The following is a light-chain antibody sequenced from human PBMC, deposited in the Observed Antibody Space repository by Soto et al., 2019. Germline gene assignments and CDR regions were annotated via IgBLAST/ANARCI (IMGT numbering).Light chain of an antibody. Sequence: IQMTQSPSSLSASVGGRVTITCRASQSISSYLNWYQQKPGKAPKLLIYAASSLQSGVPSRFSGSGSGTDFTLTISSLQPEDFATYYCQQSYSTPITFGQGTRLENK. CDR1: QSISSY. J-gene: IGKJ5*01. CDR2: AAS. V-gene: IGKV1-39*01. CDR3: QQSYSTPIT.